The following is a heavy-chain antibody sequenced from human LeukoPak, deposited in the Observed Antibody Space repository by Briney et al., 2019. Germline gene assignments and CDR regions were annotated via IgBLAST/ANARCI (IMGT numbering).Heavy chain of an antibody. D-gene: IGHD2-2*01. Sequence: ESGPTLLNPTQTLTLTCTFSGFSLSTSGGGVGCSRHPPVKALEWLALIHSSDDKRYSPSLKSRLTTTKDTSKNQVVLTMTNMDPVDPATSYCAHRSMRYCSSPSCLPSFDLWGRGTPLTVSS. CDR1: GFSLSTSGGG. J-gene: IGHJ2*01. CDR2: IHSSDDK. V-gene: IGHV2-5*01. CDR3: AHRSMRYCSSPSCLPSFDL.